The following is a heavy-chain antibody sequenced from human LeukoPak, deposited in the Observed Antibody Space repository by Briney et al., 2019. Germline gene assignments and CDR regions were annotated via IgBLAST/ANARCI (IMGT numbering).Heavy chain of an antibody. CDR2: ISGSGGST. CDR1: GFTFSSYA. Sequence: GGSLRLSCAASGFTFSSYAMSWVRQAPGKGLEWVSAISGSGGSTYYADSVKGRFTISRDNAKNSLYLQMNSLRAEDTAVYYCARALRITIFGVDYWGQGTLVTVSS. J-gene: IGHJ4*02. V-gene: IGHV3-23*01. CDR3: ARALRITIFGVDY. D-gene: IGHD3-3*01.